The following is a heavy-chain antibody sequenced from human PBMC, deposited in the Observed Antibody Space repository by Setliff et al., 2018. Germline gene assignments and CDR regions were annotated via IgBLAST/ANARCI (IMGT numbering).Heavy chain of an antibody. V-gene: IGHV4-59*08. J-gene: IGHJ6*03. Sequence: PSETLSLTCNVSGDSISSDYWAWIRQPPGKALEWIGYFYHSASSNYNPSLKGRVTMSADTSKKQLYLCLTSVSVADTAMYYCARSHYYASGNSHYYYMDVWGKGTAVTVSS. CDR2: FYHSASS. CDR3: ARSHYYASGNSHYYYMDV. D-gene: IGHD3-10*01. CDR1: GDSISSDY.